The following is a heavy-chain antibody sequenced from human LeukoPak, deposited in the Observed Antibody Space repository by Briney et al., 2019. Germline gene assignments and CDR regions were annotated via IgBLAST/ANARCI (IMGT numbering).Heavy chain of an antibody. J-gene: IGHJ3*02. CDR1: GFTFSSYW. CDR3: ARDQAGAFDM. V-gene: IGHV3-74*01. Sequence: GGSLRLSCAASGFTFSSYWMHWVRQAPGKGLVWVSAIRSDGSSTSYADSVKGRFTISRDNAKNTLYLQMNSLRAEDTAVYYCARDQAGAFDMWGQGTVVTVSS. CDR2: IRSDGSST. D-gene: IGHD3-10*01.